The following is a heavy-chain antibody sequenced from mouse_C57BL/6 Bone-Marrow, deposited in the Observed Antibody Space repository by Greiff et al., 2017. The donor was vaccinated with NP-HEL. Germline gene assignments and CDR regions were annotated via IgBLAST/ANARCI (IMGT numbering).Heavy chain of an antibody. V-gene: IGHV5-6*01. CDR2: ISSGGSYT. J-gene: IGHJ4*01. D-gene: IGHD2-4*01. Sequence: EVQRVESGGDLVKPGGSLKLSCAASGFTFSSYGMSWVRQTPDKRLEWVATISSGGSYTYYPDSVKGRFTISRDNAKNNLYLQMSSLKSEDTAIYYCAFMITTRYYAMDYWGQGTSVTVSS. CDR1: GFTFSSYG. CDR3: AFMITTRYYAMDY.